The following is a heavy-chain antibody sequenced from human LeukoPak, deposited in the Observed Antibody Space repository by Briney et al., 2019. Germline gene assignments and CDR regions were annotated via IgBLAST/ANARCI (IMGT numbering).Heavy chain of an antibody. D-gene: IGHD3-22*01. V-gene: IGHV4-34*01. Sequence: PSETLSLTCAVYGGSFSGYYWSWIRQPPGKGLEWIGEINHSGGTNYNPSLKSRVTISVDTSKNQFSLKLSSVTAADTAVYYCARKHYYDSSGSVWFDPWGQGTLVTVSS. CDR1: GGSFSGYY. CDR2: INHSGGT. J-gene: IGHJ5*02. CDR3: ARKHYYDSSGSVWFDP.